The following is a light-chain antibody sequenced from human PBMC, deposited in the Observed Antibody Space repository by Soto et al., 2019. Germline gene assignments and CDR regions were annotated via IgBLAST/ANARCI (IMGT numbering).Light chain of an antibody. J-gene: IGKJ4*01. CDR1: QMVSSGY. CDR3: QQRSNWRTLT. CDR2: DAS. Sequence: EVVLTQALGTLSLSPGERSTLSCMAIQMVSSGYLSRYHQKPVQAPRLLIYDASNTATGIPATFSGRGSGTDSTPTISSLEHEDFGVYYCQQRSNWRTLTFRGGTKADIK. V-gene: IGKV3-11*01.